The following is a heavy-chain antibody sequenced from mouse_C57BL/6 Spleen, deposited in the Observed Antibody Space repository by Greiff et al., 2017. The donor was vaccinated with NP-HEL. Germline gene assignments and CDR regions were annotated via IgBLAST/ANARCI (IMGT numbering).Heavy chain of an antibody. J-gene: IGHJ1*03. CDR1: GYTFTSYW. CDR2: IHPNSGST. CDR3: ATGSSWYFDV. D-gene: IGHD1-1*01. Sequence: VQLQQPGAELVKPGASVKLSCKASGYTFTSYWMHWVKQRPGQGLEWIGMIHPNSGSTNYNEKFKSKATLTVDKSSSTAYMQLSSLTSEDSAVYYCATGSSWYFDVWGTGTTVTVSS. V-gene: IGHV1-64*01.